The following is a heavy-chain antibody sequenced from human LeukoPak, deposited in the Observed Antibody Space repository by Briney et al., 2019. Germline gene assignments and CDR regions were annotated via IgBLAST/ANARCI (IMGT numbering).Heavy chain of an antibody. CDR1: GYTXTGYY. V-gene: IGHV1-2*02. J-gene: IGHJ4*02. Sequence: GASVKVSCKASGYTXTGYYMHWVRQAPGQGLEWMGWINPNSGGTNYAQKFQGRVTMTRDTSISTAYMELSRLRSDDTAVYYCARDLYGDMAYSSGWYGIDYWGQGTLVTVSS. CDR2: INPNSGGT. CDR3: ARDLYGDMAYSSGWYGIDY. D-gene: IGHD6-19*01.